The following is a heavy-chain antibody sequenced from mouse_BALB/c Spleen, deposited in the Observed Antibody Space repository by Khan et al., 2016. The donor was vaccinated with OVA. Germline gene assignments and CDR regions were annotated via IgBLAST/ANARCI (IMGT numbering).Heavy chain of an antibody. CDR3: VRGYAFFVY. D-gene: IGHD2-14*01. J-gene: IGHJ3*01. V-gene: IGHV1-34*01. CDR1: GYSFTLYY. CDR2: VNPNNGGN. Sequence: EVQLQQSGPDLVKPGASVNISCKASGYSFTLYYMHWVRQSPGKSLECIGRVNPNNGGNSSNQKVKGKAILTVDKSSTTGYMELRSLTSEDSAVYYCVRGYAFFVYWGQGTLVTVSA.